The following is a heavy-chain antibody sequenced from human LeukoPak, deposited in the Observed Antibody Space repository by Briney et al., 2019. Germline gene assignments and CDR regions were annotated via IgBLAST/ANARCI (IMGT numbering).Heavy chain of an antibody. D-gene: IGHD6-13*01. CDR3: ARVPTAAGTFDP. CDR2: TYYRSKWYN. J-gene: IGHJ5*02. V-gene: IGHV6-1*01. CDR1: GDSVSSDSAT. Sequence: SQTLSLTCAISGDSVSSDSATWNWIRQSPSRGLEWLGRTYYRSKWYNDYTVSVRSRITVNPDTSKNQLSLQLNSVTPEDTAVYYCARVPTAAGTFDPWGQGILVTVSS.